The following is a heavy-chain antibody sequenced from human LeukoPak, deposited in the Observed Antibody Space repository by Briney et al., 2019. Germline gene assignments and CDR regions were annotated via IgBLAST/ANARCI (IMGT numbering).Heavy chain of an antibody. CDR1: GFTFSSYS. D-gene: IGHD6-19*01. Sequence: PGGSLRLSCAASGFTFSSYSMNWVRQAPGKGLEWVSSISSSRSYIYYADSVKGRFTISRDNAKNSLYLQMNSLRAEDTAVYYCARSDSSGWYPEYDPWGQGTLVTVSS. CDR3: ARSDSSGWYPEYDP. V-gene: IGHV3-21*01. CDR2: ISSSRSYI. J-gene: IGHJ5*02.